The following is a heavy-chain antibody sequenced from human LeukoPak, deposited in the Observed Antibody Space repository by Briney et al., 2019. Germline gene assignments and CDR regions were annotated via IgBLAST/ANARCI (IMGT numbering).Heavy chain of an antibody. D-gene: IGHD6-19*01. Sequence: SETLSLTCTVSGASISSYYWSWIRQPPGKGLEWIGDIYYSGSIKYNPSLKSRVTISVDTSKNQFSLKLSSVTAADTAVYYCARTPRAVADHYYFDYWGQGTLVTVSS. CDR1: GASISSYY. V-gene: IGHV4-59*01. CDR2: IYYSGSI. J-gene: IGHJ4*02. CDR3: ARTPRAVADHYYFDY.